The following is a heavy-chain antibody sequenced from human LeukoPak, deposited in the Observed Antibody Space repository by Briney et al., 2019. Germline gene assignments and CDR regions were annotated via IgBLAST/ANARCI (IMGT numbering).Heavy chain of an antibody. CDR2: TRSKPNSYST. CDR1: GFTFSDHY. J-gene: IGHJ6*03. Sequence: PGGSLRLSCAASGFTFSDHYMDWVRQAPGKGLEWVGRTRSKPNSYSTEYAESVKGRFTISRDEAKNSMSLQMNRLNTEDTAVYYCVRNCYYTSGSYRYYYYMGVWGKGATVTVSS. D-gene: IGHD3-10*01. V-gene: IGHV3-72*01. CDR3: VRNCYYTSGSYRYYYYMGV.